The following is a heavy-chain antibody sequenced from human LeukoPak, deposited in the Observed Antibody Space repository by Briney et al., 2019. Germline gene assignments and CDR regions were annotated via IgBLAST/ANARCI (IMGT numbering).Heavy chain of an antibody. CDR3: ARGGIFGVVIHSYYYYYYMDV. Sequence: GGSLRLSCAASGFTFDDYGMSWVRQAPGKGLEWVSGINWNGDSTGYADSVKGRFTISRDNAKNSLYLLMNSLRAEDTAFYYRARGGIFGVVIHSYYYYYYMDVWGKGTTVTVSS. J-gene: IGHJ6*03. CDR1: GFTFDDYG. D-gene: IGHD3-3*01. CDR2: INWNGDST. V-gene: IGHV3-20*04.